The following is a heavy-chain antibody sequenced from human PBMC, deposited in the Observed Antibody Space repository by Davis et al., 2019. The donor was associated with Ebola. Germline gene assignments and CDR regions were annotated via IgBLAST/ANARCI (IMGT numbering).Heavy chain of an antibody. J-gene: IGHJ4*02. Sequence: PGGSLRLSCAASGFTVSSYYMSWVRQAPGKGLEWVSVIYSGGSTYYADSVKGRFTISRDNSKNTLYLQMNSLRAEDTAVYYCARVTWGSWGLLDYWGQGTLVTVSS. D-gene: IGHD3-16*01. CDR2: IYSGGST. CDR1: GFTVSSYY. CDR3: ARVTWGSWGLLDY. V-gene: IGHV3-66*01.